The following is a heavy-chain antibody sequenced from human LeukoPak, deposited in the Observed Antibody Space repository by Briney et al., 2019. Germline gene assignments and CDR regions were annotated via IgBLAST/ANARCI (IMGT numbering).Heavy chain of an antibody. CDR1: GFTVSSNY. CDR3: ARAGDGYNDNFDY. Sequence: GGSLRLSCAASGFTVSSNYMSWVRQAPGKGLEWVSVIYSGGSTYYADSVKGRFTISRDNSKNTLYLQMNSLRAEDTAVYYCARAGDGYNDNFDYWGQGTLVTVSS. V-gene: IGHV3-53*01. D-gene: IGHD5-24*01. J-gene: IGHJ4*02. CDR2: IYSGGST.